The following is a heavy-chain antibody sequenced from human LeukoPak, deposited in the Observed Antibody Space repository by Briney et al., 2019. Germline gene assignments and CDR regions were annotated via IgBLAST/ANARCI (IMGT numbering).Heavy chain of an antibody. CDR1: GFSFTRYA. CDR3: AREVVIANWFDP. V-gene: IGHV1-2*02. D-gene: IGHD2-21*01. J-gene: IGHJ5*02. Sequence: VASVKVSCKASGFSFTRYAISWVRQAPGQGLEWMGWINPNSGGTNYAQKFQGRVTMTRDTSISTAYMELSRLRSDDTAVYYCAREVVIANWFDPWGQGTLVTVSS. CDR2: INPNSGGT.